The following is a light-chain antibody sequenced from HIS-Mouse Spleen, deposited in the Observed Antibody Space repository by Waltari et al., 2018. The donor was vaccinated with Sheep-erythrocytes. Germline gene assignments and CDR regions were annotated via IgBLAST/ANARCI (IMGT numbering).Light chain of an antibody. J-gene: IGLJ3*02. CDR3: CSYAGSSTPWV. V-gene: IGLV2-23*01. Sequence: QSALPQPASVSGSPGQSITIPCTGTSADVVCYNLVSWSQHHPGKAPRLMFYEGSKRPSGVSNRFSGSKSGNTASLTISGLQAEDEADYYCCSYAGSSTPWVFGGGTKLTVL. CDR1: SADVVCYNL. CDR2: EGS.